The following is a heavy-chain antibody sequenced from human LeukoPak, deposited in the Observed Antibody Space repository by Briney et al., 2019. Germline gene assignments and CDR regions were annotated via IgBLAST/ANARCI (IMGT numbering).Heavy chain of an antibody. CDR3: ATLDTTIVRD. Sequence: ESSETLSLTCTVSGYSISSGYYWGCIRQPPGKGLEWIGSIYHSGNTYHNPSLKSRVTISMDTSKNQFSLKLSSVTAADTAVYYCATLDTTIVRDWGQGILVTVSS. D-gene: IGHD5-18*01. CDR1: GYSISSGYY. V-gene: IGHV4-38-2*02. CDR2: IYHSGNT. J-gene: IGHJ4*02.